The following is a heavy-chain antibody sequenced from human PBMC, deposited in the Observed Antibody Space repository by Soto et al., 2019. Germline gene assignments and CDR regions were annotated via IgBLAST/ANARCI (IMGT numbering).Heavy chain of an antibody. D-gene: IGHD2-2*01. CDR2: ISTSGSTT. CDR3: ARDLIYCSGTSCYRRDDAIDV. CDR1: GFTFSDYY. V-gene: IGHV3-11*01. J-gene: IGHJ3*01. Sequence: GGSLRLSCAASGFTFSDYYMIWIRQAPGKGLEWVSYISTSGSTTYYADSVKGRFTISRDNGKNSLYLLMNRLRVEDTAVYYCARDLIYCSGTSCYRRDDAIDVWGQGTMVTVSS.